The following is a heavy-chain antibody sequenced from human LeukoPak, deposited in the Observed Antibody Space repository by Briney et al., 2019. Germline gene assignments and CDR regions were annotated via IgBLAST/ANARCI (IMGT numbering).Heavy chain of an antibody. CDR1: GYSISSSYY. J-gene: IGHJ4*02. V-gene: IGHV4-61*01. D-gene: IGHD1-26*01. CDR2: IYNGGST. CDR3: VKGGTYGGGADY. Sequence: SETLSPTCTVSGYSISSSYYWTWIRQPPGKGLEWIGYIYNGGSTTYSPSLNSRVTISLDTSNNQVSLRLSSVTAADTAVYYCVKGGTYGGGADYWGQGTLVTVSS.